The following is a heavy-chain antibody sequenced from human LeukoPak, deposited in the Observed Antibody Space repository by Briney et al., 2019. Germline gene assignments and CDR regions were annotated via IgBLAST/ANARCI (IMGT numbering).Heavy chain of an antibody. V-gene: IGHV1-2*02. J-gene: IGHJ6*03. CDR1: GYTFTGYY. CDR3: ARAQNCGADCYLPYYYYYYMDV. CDR2: INPNSGGT. D-gene: IGHD2-21*01. Sequence: GASVKVSCKASGYTFTGYYMHWVRQAPGQGLQWMGWINPNSGGTNYAQKFQGRVTMTRDTSISTAYMELSRLRSDDTAVYYCARAQNCGADCYLPYYYYYYMDVWVKGTTVTVSS.